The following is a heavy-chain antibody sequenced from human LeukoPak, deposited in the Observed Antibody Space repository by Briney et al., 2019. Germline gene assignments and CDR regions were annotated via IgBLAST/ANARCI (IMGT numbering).Heavy chain of an antibody. V-gene: IGHV4-4*07. Sequence: SETLSLTCTVSGGSLRSYYWSWVRQPAGKGLEWIGRIYTSGSTSFNPSLKTRVTISVDTSKNQFSLKVSSVTAADTAVYYCARSRFESNVPFFDFWGQGTLVTVSS. D-gene: IGHD2-8*01. CDR2: IYTSGST. J-gene: IGHJ4*02. CDR3: ARSRFESNVPFFDF. CDR1: GGSLRSYY.